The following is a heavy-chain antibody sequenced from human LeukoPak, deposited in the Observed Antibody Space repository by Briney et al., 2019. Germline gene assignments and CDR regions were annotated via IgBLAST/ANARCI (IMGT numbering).Heavy chain of an antibody. D-gene: IGHD2-2*01. J-gene: IGHJ4*02. V-gene: IGHV4-59*01. Sequence: PSETLSLTCTVSGGSISSYYWSWIRQPPGKGPEWIGYIFYSGSTNYNPSLKSRVTVSVDTSKNQFSLKLSSVTAADTAVYYCARDQLGLAGGAFDYWGQGTLVTVSS. CDR1: GGSISSYY. CDR2: IFYSGST. CDR3: ARDQLGLAGGAFDY.